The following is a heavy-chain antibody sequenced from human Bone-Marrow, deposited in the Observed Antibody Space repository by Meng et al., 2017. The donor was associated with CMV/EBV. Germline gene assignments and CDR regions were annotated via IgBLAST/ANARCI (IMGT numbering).Heavy chain of an antibody. J-gene: IGHJ4*02. CDR2: FDPEDGET. D-gene: IGHD3-3*01. CDR3: ATARFLEWFTLDY. V-gene: IGHV1-24*01. CDR1: GYTLTELS. Sequence: ASVKVSCKVPGYTLTELSMHWVRQAPGKGLEWMGGFDPEDGETSDAQKFQGRVTMTEDTSTDTAYMELSSLRSEDTDVYYCATARFLEWFTLDYRGQGTLVTVSS.